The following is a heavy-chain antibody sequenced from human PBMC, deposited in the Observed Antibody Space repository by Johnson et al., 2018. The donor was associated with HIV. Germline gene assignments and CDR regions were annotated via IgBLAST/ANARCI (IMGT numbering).Heavy chain of an antibody. J-gene: IGHJ3*02. CDR3: ARALADGWFSYDVFDI. Sequence: VQLVESGGGLVKPGGSLRLSCVASGFSFSRYWMTWVRQAPGKGLEWVASIKQDGNEKYYVDSVKGRFTISRDNAKNSEDLQMNSLRAEDTAVYYCARALADGWFSYDVFDIWGQGTMVTVSS. D-gene: IGHD3-10*01. V-gene: IGHV3-7*05. CDR2: IKQDGNEK. CDR1: GFSFSRYW.